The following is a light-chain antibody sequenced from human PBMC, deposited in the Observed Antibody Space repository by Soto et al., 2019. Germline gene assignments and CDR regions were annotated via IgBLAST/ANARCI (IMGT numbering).Light chain of an antibody. J-gene: IGLJ1*01. CDR3: SSSTSSSTRV. V-gene: IGLV2-14*03. CDR1: TNDVGIYNY. CDR2: DVS. Sequence: QCALTRAASVSGAAGESLTISCPGTTNDVGIYNYVSWYQQHPGKAPKLMIYDVSSRPSGVSNRFSGSKSGNTASLTISGLQSEDEADYYCSSSTSSSTRVFGTGTKVTVL.